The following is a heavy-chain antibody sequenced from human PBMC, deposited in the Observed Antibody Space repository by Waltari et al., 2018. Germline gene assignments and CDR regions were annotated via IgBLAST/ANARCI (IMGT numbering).Heavy chain of an antibody. Sequence: QVQLQESGPGLVKPSETLSLTCTVSGGSISSYYWSWIRQPPGKGLEWIGYIYYSGSTNYNPSLKSRVTISVDTSKNQFSLKLSSVTAADTAVYYCARGGIAAASTVEYYYYYYGMDVWGQGTTVTVSS. V-gene: IGHV4-59*01. J-gene: IGHJ6*02. CDR1: GGSISSYY. CDR2: IYYSGST. D-gene: IGHD6-13*01. CDR3: ARGGIAAASTVEYYYYYYGMDV.